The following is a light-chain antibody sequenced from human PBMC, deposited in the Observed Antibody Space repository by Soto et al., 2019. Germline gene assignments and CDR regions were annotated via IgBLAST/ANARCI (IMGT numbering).Light chain of an antibody. CDR3: CSYAGTVL. J-gene: IGLJ2*01. V-gene: IGLV1-40*01. CDR1: SSNIGAGYD. CDR2: DNN. Sequence: QLVLTQPPSVSGAPGQRVTISCTGSSSNIGAGYDVHWYRQLPGTAPKLLIYDNNNRPSGVPDRFSGSKSATSASLAITGLQPEDEADYYCCSYAGTVLIGGGTKLTVL.